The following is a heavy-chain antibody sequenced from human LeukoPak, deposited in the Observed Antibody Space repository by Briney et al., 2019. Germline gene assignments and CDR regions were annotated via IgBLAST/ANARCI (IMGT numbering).Heavy chain of an antibody. D-gene: IGHD2-2*01. CDR2: LSSSGSSI. V-gene: IGHV3-11*01. Sequence: PGGSLRLSCAASGFTFSDYYMSWIRQAPGKGLEWVSYLSSSGSSIYYADSVNGRFTISRDNAKNSLYLQMNSLRAEDTAVYCCARDVISSTSSFDPWGQGTLVTVSS. CDR1: GFTFSDYY. CDR3: ARDVISSTSSFDP. J-gene: IGHJ5*02.